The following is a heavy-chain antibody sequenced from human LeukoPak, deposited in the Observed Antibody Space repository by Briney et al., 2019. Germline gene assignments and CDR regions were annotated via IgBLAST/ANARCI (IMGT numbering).Heavy chain of an antibody. CDR2: ISGTGGGT. Sequence: PGGSLRLSCAASGFTFSSYAMTWVRQAPGKGLEWVSTISGTGGGTYYADSVKGRFTISRGNSKNTLYLQMNSLKGEDTAVYYCAKSSYSSGGGPYWGQGTLVTVSS. CDR3: AKSSYSSGGGPY. V-gene: IGHV3-23*01. CDR1: GFTFSSYA. D-gene: IGHD6-19*01. J-gene: IGHJ4*02.